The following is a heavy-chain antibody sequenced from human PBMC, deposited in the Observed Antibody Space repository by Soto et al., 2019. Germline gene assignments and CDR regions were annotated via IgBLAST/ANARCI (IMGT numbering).Heavy chain of an antibody. Sequence: ASVKVSCKVSGYTLTELSMHWVRRAPGKGLEWMGGFDPEDGETIYAQKFQGRVTMTEDTSTDTAYMELSSLRSEDTAVYYCATDSLERRRAFDIWGQGTMVTVSS. CDR2: FDPEDGET. V-gene: IGHV1-24*01. J-gene: IGHJ3*02. D-gene: IGHD1-1*01. CDR3: ATDSLERRRAFDI. CDR1: GYTLTELS.